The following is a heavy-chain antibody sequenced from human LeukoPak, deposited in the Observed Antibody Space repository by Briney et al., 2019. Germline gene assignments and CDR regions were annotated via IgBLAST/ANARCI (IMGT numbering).Heavy chain of an antibody. CDR1: GFTLSTYA. Sequence: GGSLRLSCAASGFTLSTYAMSWVRQAPGKGLEWVSSISGSGSTTYYADSVKGRFTISRDNSKNTLYLQMNSLRAEDTAIYYCAKNFYASGSYYYYYYMDVWGKGTTVTISS. J-gene: IGHJ6*03. D-gene: IGHD3-10*01. CDR3: AKNFYASGSYYYYYYMDV. V-gene: IGHV3-23*01. CDR2: ISGSGSTT.